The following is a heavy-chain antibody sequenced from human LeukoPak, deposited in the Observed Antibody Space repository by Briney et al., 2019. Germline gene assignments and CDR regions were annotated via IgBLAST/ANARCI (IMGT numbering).Heavy chain of an antibody. D-gene: IGHD5-18*01. CDR2: ISESGSGT. V-gene: IGHV3-23*01. Sequence: QTGGSLRLSCAASGFTVSSNYMSWVRQAPGKGLEWVSAISESGSGTYYADSVKGRFTISRDNSKDTLSLQMNSLRAEDTAVYYCAKDIAQGYTFGSIEQDYWGQGTLVTVSS. CDR1: GFTVSSNY. J-gene: IGHJ4*02. CDR3: AKDIAQGYTFGSIEQDY.